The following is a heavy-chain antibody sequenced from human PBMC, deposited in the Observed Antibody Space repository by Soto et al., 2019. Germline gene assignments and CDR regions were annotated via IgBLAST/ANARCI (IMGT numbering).Heavy chain of an antibody. Sequence: GGSLRLSCVVSGFSLSGFWMSWVRQAPGKGLEWVANIKEDGTQTYYVDSVKGRFTISRDNAKNSLFLQMNSLRVEDTAVYYCVRDYFGPGSYWGQGTLV. D-gene: IGHD3-10*01. CDR1: GFSLSGFW. J-gene: IGHJ4*01. CDR3: VRDYFGPGSY. V-gene: IGHV3-7*04. CDR2: IKEDGTQT.